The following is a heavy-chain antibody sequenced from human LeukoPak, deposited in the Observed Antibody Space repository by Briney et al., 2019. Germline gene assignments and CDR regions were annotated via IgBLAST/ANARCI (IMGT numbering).Heavy chain of an antibody. CDR1: GGSISTYY. CDR2: IYYGGST. Sequence: SETLSLTCTVSGGSISTYYWSWIRQPPGKGLEWLGYIYYGGSTNYNPSLKSRVTISVDTSKNQFSLKLSSVTAADTAVYYCARGVYSSGYYYYFDCWGQGTLVTVSP. V-gene: IGHV4-59*01. D-gene: IGHD3-22*01. J-gene: IGHJ4*02. CDR3: ARGVYSSGYYYYFDC.